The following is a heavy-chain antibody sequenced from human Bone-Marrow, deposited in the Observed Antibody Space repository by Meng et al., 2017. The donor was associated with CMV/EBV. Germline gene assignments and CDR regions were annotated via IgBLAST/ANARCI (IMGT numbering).Heavy chain of an antibody. V-gene: IGHV1-8*03. CDR2: MNPNSGNT. Sequence: ASVKVSCKASGYTFTSYDINWVRQATGQGLEWMGWMNPNSGNTGYAQKFQGRVTITRNTSISTAYMELSSLRSEDTAVYYCARGDPGWGSSSWFYYYYGMDVWGQRTTVTVSS. J-gene: IGHJ6*02. CDR1: GYTFTSYD. CDR3: ARGDPGWGSSSWFYYYYGMDV. D-gene: IGHD6-13*01.